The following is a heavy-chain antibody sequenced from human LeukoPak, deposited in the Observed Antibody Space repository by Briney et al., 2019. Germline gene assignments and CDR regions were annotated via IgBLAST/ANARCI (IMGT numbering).Heavy chain of an antibody. CDR1: AGSLTSYY. J-gene: IGHJ4*02. V-gene: IGHV4-34*01. CDR3: ARGLIGRRLGGY. CDR2: IYYSGST. Sequence: PSETQSLTCAVYAGSLTSYYWSWIRQPPGKGPEWIGFIYYSGSTNYNPSLKSRVTITVDTSKTHFPLGLSSVPGADTAVYYCARGLIGRRLGGYWGQGTLVTVSS. D-gene: IGHD2/OR15-2a*01.